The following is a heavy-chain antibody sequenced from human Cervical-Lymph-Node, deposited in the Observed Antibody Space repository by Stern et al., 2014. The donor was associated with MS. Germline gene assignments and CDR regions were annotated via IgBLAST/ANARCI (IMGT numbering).Heavy chain of an antibody. J-gene: IGHJ3*02. CDR2: ISSSGSTI. D-gene: IGHD3-10*01. Sequence: VQLVESGGGLVKPGGSLRLSCAASGFTFSDYYMSWIRQAPGKGLEWVSYISSSGSTIYYAASVKGRFTISRDNATNSLSLQMHSLRAEDTAVYYCARGAYYYGSGTADAFDIWGQGTMVTVSS. CDR3: ARGAYYYGSGTADAFDI. CDR1: GFTFSDYY. V-gene: IGHV3-11*01.